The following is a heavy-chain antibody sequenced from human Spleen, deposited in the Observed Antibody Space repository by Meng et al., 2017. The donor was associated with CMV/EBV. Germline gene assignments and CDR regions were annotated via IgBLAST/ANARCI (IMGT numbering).Heavy chain of an antibody. V-gene: IGHV4-39*01. D-gene: IGHD5-24*01. CDR1: GGSISSNSHY. J-gene: IGHJ4*02. CDR2: IFYRGSA. CDR3: VRHSGMATILIDY. Sequence: VSGGSISSNSHYLGWIRQPPGMGLEWIGGIFYRGSAHYNPSLKSRVAISVDTSKNQFSLRLSSVTAADRAIYYCVRHSGMATILIDYWGQGTLVTVSS.